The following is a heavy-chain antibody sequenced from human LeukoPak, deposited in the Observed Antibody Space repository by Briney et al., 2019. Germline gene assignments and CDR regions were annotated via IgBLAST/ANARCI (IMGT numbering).Heavy chain of an antibody. J-gene: IGHJ4*02. D-gene: IGHD3-16*01. CDR2: IGNGGFTT. CDR3: ARAFFFDF. CDR1: GFGFSNYY. Sequence: PGESLRLSCAASGFGFSNYYMSWIRKAPGRGLEFLAHIGNGGFTTYYAESVKGRFTISRDNTKNSLYLQMDGLRVEDTAVYYCARAFFFDFWGQGTLVTVSS. V-gene: IGHV3-11*04.